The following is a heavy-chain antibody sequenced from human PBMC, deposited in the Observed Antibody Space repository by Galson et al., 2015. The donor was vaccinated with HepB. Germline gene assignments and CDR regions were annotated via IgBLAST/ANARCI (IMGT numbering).Heavy chain of an antibody. CDR1: GFTFREYP. D-gene: IGHD6-19*01. CDR3: IHSSDLHHAFDI. J-gene: IGHJ3*02. Sequence: SLRLSCAASGFTFREYPMHWVRQAPGKGLEYVSVISGDGGSTYYADSVKSRLTISKDTPKQQVLLTMTNVDPVDTATYYCIHSSDLHHAFDIWGQGTSVIVSS. V-gene: IGHV3-64D*06. CDR2: ISGDGGST.